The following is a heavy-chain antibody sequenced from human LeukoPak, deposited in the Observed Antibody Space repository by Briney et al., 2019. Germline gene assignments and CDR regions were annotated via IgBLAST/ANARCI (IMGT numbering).Heavy chain of an antibody. CDR2: IYYSGST. Sequence: SETLSLTCTVSGGSISSYYWSWIRQPPGKGLEWIGYIYYSGSTNYNPSLKSRVTISVDTSKNQFSLKLSSVTAADTAVYYCVRTPNIAARRAFDIWGQGTMVTVSS. D-gene: IGHD6-6*01. CDR3: VRTPNIAARRAFDI. V-gene: IGHV4-59*01. CDR1: GGSISSYY. J-gene: IGHJ3*02.